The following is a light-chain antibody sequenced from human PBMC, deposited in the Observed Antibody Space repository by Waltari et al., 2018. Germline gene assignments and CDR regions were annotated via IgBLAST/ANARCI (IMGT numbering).Light chain of an antibody. Sequence: ETVLTQSPGTLSVSPGERATLSCRASQGVDKYLAWYQQRPGQAPRLLLYHTSTRATGVPDRFSGSGSGTDFSLTISRLEPEDFAVYYCQKYDIFPGTFGQGTTVEIK. CDR1: QGVDKY. CDR3: QKYDIFPGT. J-gene: IGKJ1*01. V-gene: IGKV3-20*01. CDR2: HTS.